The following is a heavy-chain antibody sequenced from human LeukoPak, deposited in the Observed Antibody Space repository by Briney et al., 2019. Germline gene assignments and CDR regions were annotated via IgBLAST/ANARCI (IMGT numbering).Heavy chain of an antibody. V-gene: IGHV3-74*01. Sequence: GGSLRLSCAASGFTFSSYWMHWVRQVPGKGLVWVARINPGGSSITYADSVKGRFTISRDNAKNALYLQMDSLRAEDTGVYYCARSNQADDYWGQGTLVTVSS. CDR2: INPGGSSI. CDR1: GFTFSSYW. J-gene: IGHJ4*02. D-gene: IGHD1-14*01. CDR3: ARSNQADDY.